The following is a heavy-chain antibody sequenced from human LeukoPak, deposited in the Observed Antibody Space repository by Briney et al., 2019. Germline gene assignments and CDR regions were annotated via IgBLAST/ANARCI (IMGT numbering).Heavy chain of an antibody. J-gene: IGHJ6*03. CDR2: ISSSSSTI. CDR3: ARERGDYMDV. V-gene: IGHV3-48*04. Sequence: PGGSLRLSCAASGFTFSSYSMNWVRQAPGKGLEWVSYISSSSSTIYYADSVKGRFTISRDNAKNSLYLQMNSLRAEDTAVYYCARERGDYMDVWGKGTTVTVSS. D-gene: IGHD3-10*01. CDR1: GFTFSSYS.